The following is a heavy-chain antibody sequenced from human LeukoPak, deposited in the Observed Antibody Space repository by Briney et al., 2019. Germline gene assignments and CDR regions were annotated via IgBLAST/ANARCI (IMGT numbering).Heavy chain of an antibody. Sequence: SETLSLTCTVSGGSNSSYYWSWIRQPPGTGLEWIGYIYTSGSTNYNPSLKSRVTISVDTSKNQFSLKLSSVTAADTAVYYCARHAGYGGDFDYWGQGTLVTVSS. D-gene: IGHD4-23*01. CDR2: IYTSGST. V-gene: IGHV4-4*09. CDR3: ARHAGYGGDFDY. CDR1: GGSNSSYY. J-gene: IGHJ4*02.